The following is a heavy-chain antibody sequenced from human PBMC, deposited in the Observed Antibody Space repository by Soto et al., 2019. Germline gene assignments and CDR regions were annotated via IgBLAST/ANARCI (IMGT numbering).Heavy chain of an antibody. J-gene: IGHJ2*01. CDR1: GGAFSSYS. V-gene: IGHV1-69*06. CDR2: IIPIFGTA. CDR3: ARDAQYKQQSLLDWYFDL. Sequence: SVNVSCKASGGAFSSYSISWVRQAPGQGLEWMGGIIPIFGTANYAQKFQGRVTITADKSTSTAYMELSSLRSEDTAVYYCARDAQYKQQSLLDWYFDLWGRGTLVTVSS. D-gene: IGHD1-20*01.